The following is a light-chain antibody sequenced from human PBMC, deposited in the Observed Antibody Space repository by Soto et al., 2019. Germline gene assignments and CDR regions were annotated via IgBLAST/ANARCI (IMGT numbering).Light chain of an antibody. Sequence: QSVLTQPASGSGSPRQSITLLCTGNSSDGGGYNSVSWYQQHPGKAPKLMIHDVSNRPSGVSNRFSGSKSGNTASLTISGLRAEDEADYYCSSYTSSSSYVFGTGTKVTVL. CDR1: SSDGGGYNS. CDR2: DVS. J-gene: IGLJ1*01. V-gene: IGLV2-14*01. CDR3: SSYTSSSSYV.